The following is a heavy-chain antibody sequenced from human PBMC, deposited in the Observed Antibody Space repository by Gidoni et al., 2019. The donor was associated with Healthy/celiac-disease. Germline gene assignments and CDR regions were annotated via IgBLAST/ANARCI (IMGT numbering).Heavy chain of an antibody. CDR3: AREGGYCSGGSCYDDY. V-gene: IGHV4-39*02. CDR1: GGSISSSSYY. J-gene: IGHJ4*02. CDR2: IYYSGST. D-gene: IGHD2-15*01. Sequence: QLQLQESGPGLVKPSETLSLTCTVPGGSISSSSYYWGWIRQPPGKGLEWMGGIYYSGSTYYNPSLKSRVTISVDTSKNQFSLKLSSVTAADTAVYYCAREGGYCSGGSCYDDYWGQGTLVTVSS.